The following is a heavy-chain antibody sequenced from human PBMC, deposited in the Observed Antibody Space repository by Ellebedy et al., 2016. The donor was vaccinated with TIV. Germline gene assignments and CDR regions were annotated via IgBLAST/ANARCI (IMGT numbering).Heavy chain of an antibody. CDR2: INHSGST. CDR3: ARGLIAVAGTLFFDW. D-gene: IGHD6-19*01. V-gene: IGHV4-34*01. Sequence: SETLSLXXAVYGGSFSGYYWSWIRQPPGKGLEWIGEINHSGSTNYNPSLKSRVTISVDTSKNQFSLKLRSVTAADTAVYYCARGLIAVAGTLFFDWWGQGTLVTVSS. J-gene: IGHJ4*02. CDR1: GGSFSGYY.